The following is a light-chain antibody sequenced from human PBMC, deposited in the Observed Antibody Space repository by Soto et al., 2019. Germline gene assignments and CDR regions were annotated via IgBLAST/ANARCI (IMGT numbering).Light chain of an antibody. CDR1: TSKIGSNY. J-gene: IGLJ2*01. Sequence: QSVLTQPPSASGTPGQRVTISCSGSTSKIGSNYVYWYQQLPGTAPKLLIYMNNQRPSGVPDRFSGSKSGTSASLAISGLRSEDEADYYCAAWDDSLSGRVFGGGTQLTVL. CDR2: MNN. V-gene: IGLV1-47*01. CDR3: AAWDDSLSGRV.